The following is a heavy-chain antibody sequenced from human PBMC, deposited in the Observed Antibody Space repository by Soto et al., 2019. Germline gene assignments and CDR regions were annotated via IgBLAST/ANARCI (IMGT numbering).Heavy chain of an antibody. J-gene: IGHJ5*02. CDR3: AREGMGFSNWFDP. CDR1: GIMFGQYA. V-gene: IGHV3-23*01. D-gene: IGHD2-8*01. CDR2: VGPSGAST. Sequence: LRLSCAASGIMFGQYAMSWVRLAPGKGLEWVSVVGPSGASTFYADSVRGRFTISRDNSENTLYLQMNSLRAEDTAVYYCAREGMGFSNWFDPSGQGTLVT.